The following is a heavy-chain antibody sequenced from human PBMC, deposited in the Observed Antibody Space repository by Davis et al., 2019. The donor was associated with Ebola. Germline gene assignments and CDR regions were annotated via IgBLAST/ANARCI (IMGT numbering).Heavy chain of an antibody. J-gene: IGHJ6*02. Sequence: SVKVSCKASGGTFSSYAISWVRQAPGQGLEWMGGIIPIFGTANYAQKFQGRVTITADKSTSTAYMELSSLRSEDTAVYYCARLPIAARVGYYYYGIDVWGQGTTVTVSS. V-gene: IGHV1-69*06. CDR2: IIPIFGTA. CDR1: GGTFSSYA. CDR3: ARLPIAARVGYYYYGIDV. D-gene: IGHD6-6*01.